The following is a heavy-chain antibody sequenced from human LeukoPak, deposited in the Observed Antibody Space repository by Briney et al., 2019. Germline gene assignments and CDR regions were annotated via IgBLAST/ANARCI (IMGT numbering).Heavy chain of an antibody. CDR1: GGSFSGYY. J-gene: IGHJ3*02. D-gene: IGHD4-17*01. Sequence: PSETLSLTCAVYGGSFSGYYWSWIRQPPGKGLEWIGEINHSGSTNYNPSLKSRVTISVDTSKNQFSLKLSSVIAADTAVYYCASVYYGDYVGAFDIWGQGTMVTVSS. V-gene: IGHV4-34*01. CDR2: INHSGST. CDR3: ASVYYGDYVGAFDI.